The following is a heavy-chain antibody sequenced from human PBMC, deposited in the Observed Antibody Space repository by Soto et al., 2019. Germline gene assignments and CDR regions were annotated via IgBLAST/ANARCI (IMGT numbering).Heavy chain of an antibody. CDR3: ARVESTRKVDAFDI. Sequence: QVQLQESGTGLVKPSETLSLTCTVSGGSISTYYWRWLRQPAGKGLEWIGRIYTSGSTNYNPSLKSRVTMSVDTSKDQVSLMMSSVTAADTAVYYCARVESTRKVDAFDIFGQETMVTVSS. CDR1: GGSISTYY. J-gene: IGHJ3*02. V-gene: IGHV4-4*07. CDR2: IYTSGST.